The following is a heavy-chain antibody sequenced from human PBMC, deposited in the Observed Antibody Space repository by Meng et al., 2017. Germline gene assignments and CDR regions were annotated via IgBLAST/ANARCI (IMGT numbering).Heavy chain of an antibody. V-gene: IGHV3-48*03. CDR3: ARSRAKDKIAAAGQAADY. J-gene: IGHJ4*02. CDR2: ISSSGSTI. Sequence: GESLKISCAASGFTFSSYEMNWVRQAPGKGLEWVSYISSSGSTIYYADSVKGRFTISRDNAKNSLYLQMNSLRAADTAVYYCARSRAKDKIAAAGQAADYWGQGSLVTVSS. CDR1: GFTFSSYE. D-gene: IGHD6-13*01.